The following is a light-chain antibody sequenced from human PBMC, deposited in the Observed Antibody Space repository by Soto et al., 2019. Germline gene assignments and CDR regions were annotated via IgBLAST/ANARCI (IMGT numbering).Light chain of an antibody. CDR2: GAS. CDR1: QSVSGN. J-gene: IGKJ1*01. Sequence: EIVMTQSPATLSVSPGERATISCRASQSVSGNLAWYQQNPGQAPRLLIYGASTRPTGIPARFSGSGSGTESTLTISSLQSEDFAVYYCQQYNNWPPTFGQGTKVEIK. CDR3: QQYNNWPPT. V-gene: IGKV3-15*01.